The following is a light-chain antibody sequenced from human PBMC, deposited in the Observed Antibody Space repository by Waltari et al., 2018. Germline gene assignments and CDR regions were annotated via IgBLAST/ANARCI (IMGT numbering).Light chain of an antibody. CDR3: QQYHDYPFT. CDR2: QAS. Sequence: IQMTQSPSTLSASVGDRVTITCRASQSISPWLAWYQQKPGKAPNLLIYQASTLESGVPSRFSGSESGTEFTLTISGLQPDDFTTYYCQQYHDYPFTFGQGTKLEIK. CDR1: QSISPW. J-gene: IGKJ2*01. V-gene: IGKV1-5*03.